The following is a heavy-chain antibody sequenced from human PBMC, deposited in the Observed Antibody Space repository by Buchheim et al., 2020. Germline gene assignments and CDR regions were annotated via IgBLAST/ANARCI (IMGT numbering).Heavy chain of an antibody. CDR3: ALKGELSPVPSAMDV. V-gene: IGHV3-23*01. J-gene: IGHJ6*02. CDR1: GLIFSHYA. Sequence: EVQVWESGGGLVQPGGSLRLSCAASGLIFSHYAMSWVRQAPGKGLEWVSVISDSGGTTYYAASVQGRFTVSRDNFKKTIFLQMHSLRADDSAVYYCALKGELSPVPSAMDVWGQGTT. D-gene: IGHD3-16*02. CDR2: ISDSGGTT.